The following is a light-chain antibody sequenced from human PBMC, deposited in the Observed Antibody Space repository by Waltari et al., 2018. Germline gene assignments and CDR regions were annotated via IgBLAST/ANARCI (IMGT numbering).Light chain of an antibody. V-gene: IGLV1-44*01. CDR1: ASNIGNNL. CDR3: AAGDDSLGGRWV. J-gene: IGLJ3*02. Sequence: QSVLTQPPSASGTPGQRVTMSCSGSASNIGNNLVNWYQQLPGKAPKLVIYRSDQRPAGVPDRCSASKSGTSASLAISCLQSEDEADYYCAAGDDSLGGRWVFGGGTKVTVL. CDR2: RSD.